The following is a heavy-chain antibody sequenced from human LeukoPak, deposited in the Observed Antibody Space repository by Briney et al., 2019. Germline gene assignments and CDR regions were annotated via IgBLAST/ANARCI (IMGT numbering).Heavy chain of an antibody. CDR2: IYYSGST. Sequence: SETLSLTCTVSGGSISSSSYFWGWIRHPPGKGLEWIGSIYYSGSTYYNPSLKSRVTLSVDTSKNQFSLKLSSVTAADTAVYYCARDRAIILFGAFDIWGQGTMVTVSS. J-gene: IGHJ3*02. D-gene: IGHD3-3*01. CDR3: ARDRAIILFGAFDI. V-gene: IGHV4-39*07. CDR1: GGSISSSSYF.